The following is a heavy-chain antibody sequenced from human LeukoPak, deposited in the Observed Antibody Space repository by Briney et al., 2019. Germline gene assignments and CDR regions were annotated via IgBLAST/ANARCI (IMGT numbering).Heavy chain of an antibody. Sequence: PGGSLRLSCAASGFTFSTFAMIWVRQPPGKGLEWVSSIFPSGGEIHYADSVKGRFTISRDNSKNTLYLQMNSLRAEDTAVYYCAKAGITIFGVVINYYFDYWGQGTLVTVSS. V-gene: IGHV3-23*01. CDR1: GFTFSTFA. CDR3: AKAGITIFGVVINYYFDY. J-gene: IGHJ4*02. D-gene: IGHD3-3*01. CDR2: IFPSGGEI.